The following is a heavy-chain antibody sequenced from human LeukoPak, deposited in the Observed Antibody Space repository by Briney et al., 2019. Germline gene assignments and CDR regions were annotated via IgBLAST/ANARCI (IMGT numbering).Heavy chain of an antibody. J-gene: IGHJ4*02. CDR1: GYTFTNYW. Sequence: GESLKISCKGSGYTFTNYWIAWVRQMPGKGLEWMGIIYAGDSDTRYSPSFQGQVTISADRSISAAYLQWSSLKASDTAMYYCARRVDSGFSFDFWGQGTLVTVSS. CDR3: ARRVDSGFSFDF. D-gene: IGHD3-22*01. V-gene: IGHV5-51*01. CDR2: IYAGDSDT.